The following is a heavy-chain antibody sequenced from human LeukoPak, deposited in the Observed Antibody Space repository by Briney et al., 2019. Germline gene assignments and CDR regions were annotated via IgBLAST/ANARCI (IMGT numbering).Heavy chain of an antibody. Sequence: PSETLSLTCTVSGGSISSGGYYWGWIRQHPGKGLEWIGYIYYSGSTYYNPSLKSRVTISVDTSKNQFSLKLSSVTAADTAVYYCARTKVTSVTTGYFDYWGQGTLVTVSS. CDR2: IYYSGST. V-gene: IGHV4-31*03. CDR3: ARTKVTSVTTGYFDY. CDR1: GGSISSGGYY. D-gene: IGHD4-17*01. J-gene: IGHJ4*02.